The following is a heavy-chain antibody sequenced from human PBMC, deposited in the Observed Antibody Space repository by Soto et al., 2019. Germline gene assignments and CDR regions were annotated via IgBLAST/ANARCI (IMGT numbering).Heavy chain of an antibody. CDR1: GGSFSGYY. CDR3: ARGYSGYDTFRWFDP. CDR2: INHSGST. J-gene: IGHJ5*02. Sequence: QVQLQQWGAGLLKPSETLSLTCAVYGGSFSGYYWSWIRQPPGKGLEWIGEINHSGSTNYNPSLKSRVTISVDTSKNQFSRKLSSVTAADTAVYYCARGYSGYDTFRWFDPWGQGTLVTVSS. D-gene: IGHD5-12*01. V-gene: IGHV4-34*01.